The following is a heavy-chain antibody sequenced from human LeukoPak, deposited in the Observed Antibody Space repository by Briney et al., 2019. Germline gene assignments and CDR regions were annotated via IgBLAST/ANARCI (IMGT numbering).Heavy chain of an antibody. V-gene: IGHV4-39*07. Sequence: SETLSLTCTVSGGSISSYYWGWIRQPPGKGLEWIGSIYYSGSTYYNPSLKSRVTISVDTSKNQFSLKLSSVTAADTAVYYCAREGQQLLTRWFDPWGQGTLVTVSS. CDR1: GGSISSYY. CDR2: IYYSGST. J-gene: IGHJ5*02. CDR3: AREGQQLLTRWFDP. D-gene: IGHD6-13*01.